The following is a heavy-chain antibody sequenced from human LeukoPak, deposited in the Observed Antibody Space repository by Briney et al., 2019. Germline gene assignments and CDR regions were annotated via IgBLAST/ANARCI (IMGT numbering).Heavy chain of an antibody. D-gene: IGHD2-15*01. CDR3: ARVRCSGGGCFYNFDY. J-gene: IGHJ4*02. Sequence: GGSLRLSCAASGFTFSTYSMNWVRQAPGKGLEWVSSLSSSSTYVYYADSVKGRFTISRDNAKNSLCLQMNSLRAEDTAVYYCARVRCSGGGCFYNFDYWGQGSLVTVSS. CDR2: LSSSSTYV. V-gene: IGHV3-21*01. CDR1: GFTFSTYS.